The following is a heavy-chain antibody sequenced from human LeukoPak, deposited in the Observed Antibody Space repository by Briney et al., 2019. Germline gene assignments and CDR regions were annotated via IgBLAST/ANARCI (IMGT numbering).Heavy chain of an antibody. Sequence: SQTLSLTCAISGDSVSRNSAAWYWIRQSPSRGLEWLGRTYYTSKWYNDYAVSVKSRITINPDTSKNQFSLQLNSVTPEDTAVYYCAREGWFGEPPSHWFDPWGQGTLVTVSS. CDR2: TYYTSKWYN. CDR3: AREGWFGEPPSHWFDP. D-gene: IGHD3-10*01. V-gene: IGHV6-1*01. J-gene: IGHJ5*02. CDR1: GDSVSRNSAA.